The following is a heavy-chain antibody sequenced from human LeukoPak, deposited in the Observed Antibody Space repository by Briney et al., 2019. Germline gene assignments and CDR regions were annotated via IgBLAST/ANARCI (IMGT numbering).Heavy chain of an antibody. CDR2: ISYDGRKT. CDR1: AFIFSVHS. CDR3: AREGPAAILGRTFDS. J-gene: IGHJ4*02. Sequence: PGGSLRLSCAASAFIFSVHSMHWVRQAPGKGLEWVAVISYDGRKTEYADPVWGRFTISRDNPKNTLYLQMNNLRPEDTAVYYCAREGPAAILGRTFDSWGQGTLVTVSS. V-gene: IGHV3-30*04.